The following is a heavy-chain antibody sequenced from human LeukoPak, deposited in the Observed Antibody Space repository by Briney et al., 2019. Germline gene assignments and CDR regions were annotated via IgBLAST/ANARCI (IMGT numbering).Heavy chain of an antibody. V-gene: IGHV3-7*01. Sequence: GGSLRLSCAASGFTFSSYWMSWVRQAPGKGLEWVANIKQDGSEKYYVDSVKGRFTISRDNAKNSLYLQMNSLRAEDTAVYYCARVRRYYGSGSYFDYWGQGTLVTVSS. CDR2: IKQDGSEK. CDR1: GFTFSSYW. J-gene: IGHJ4*02. D-gene: IGHD3-10*01. CDR3: ARVRRYYGSGSYFDY.